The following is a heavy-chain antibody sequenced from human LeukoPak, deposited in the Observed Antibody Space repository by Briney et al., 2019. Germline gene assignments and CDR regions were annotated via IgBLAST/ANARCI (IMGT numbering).Heavy chain of an antibody. CDR3: ATMVRGVSARNNWFDP. CDR1: VGSICSYY. D-gene: IGHD3-10*01. Sequence: PSETLSLTCTVSVGSICSYYWSCLRHPPGGGLEWFGYMYSRGSNNYNPPLKSRVDISVDTPKNQYSLKLSSVTAADTAVYYCATMVRGVSARNNWFDPWGQGTLVTVSP. J-gene: IGHJ5*02. V-gene: IGHV4-59*01. CDR2: MYSRGSN.